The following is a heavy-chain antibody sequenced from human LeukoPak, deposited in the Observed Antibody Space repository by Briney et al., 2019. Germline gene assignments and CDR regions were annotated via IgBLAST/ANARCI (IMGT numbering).Heavy chain of an antibody. V-gene: IGHV3-33*01. CDR3: ARGHDYSNFDY. Sequence: PGGSLRLSCAASGFTFSSYGMHWVRQAPGKGLEWVAVIWYDGSNKYYADSVKGRFTISRDNSKNTLYLQMNSLRAEDTAVYYCARGHDYSNFDYWGQGTLVTVSS. D-gene: IGHD4-11*01. CDR2: IWYDGSNK. J-gene: IGHJ4*02. CDR1: GFTFSSYG.